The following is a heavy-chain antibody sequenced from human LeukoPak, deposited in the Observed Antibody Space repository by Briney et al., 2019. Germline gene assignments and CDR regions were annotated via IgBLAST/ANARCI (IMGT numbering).Heavy chain of an antibody. J-gene: IGHJ5*02. CDR3: ARDRIVVVPAAINWFDP. D-gene: IGHD2-2*01. CDR2: IIPILGIA. Sequence: ASVKVSCKASGGTFSSYAISWVRQAPGQGLEWMGRIIPILGIANYAQKFQGRVTITADKSTSIAYMELSSLRSEDTAVYYCARDRIVVVPAAINWFDPWGQGTLVTVSS. CDR1: GGTFSSYA. V-gene: IGHV1-69*04.